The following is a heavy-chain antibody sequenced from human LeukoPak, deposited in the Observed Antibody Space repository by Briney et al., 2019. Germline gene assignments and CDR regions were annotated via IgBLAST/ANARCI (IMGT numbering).Heavy chain of an antibody. Sequence: GASVKVSCKASGYTFTGYYMRWVRQAPGQGLEWMGRINPNSGGTNYAQKFQGRVTMTRDTSISTAYMELSRLRSDDTAVYYCARDGGVYYDSSGYYRSDYWGQGTLVTVSS. D-gene: IGHD3-22*01. V-gene: IGHV1-2*06. J-gene: IGHJ4*02. CDR1: GYTFTGYY. CDR2: INPNSGGT. CDR3: ARDGGVYYDSSGYYRSDY.